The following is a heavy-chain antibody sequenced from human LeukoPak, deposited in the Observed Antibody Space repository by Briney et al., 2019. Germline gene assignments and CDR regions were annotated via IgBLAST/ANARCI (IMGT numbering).Heavy chain of an antibody. CDR3: ARSIPKYYYGSGTPRGWFDP. CDR2: INHSGST. Sequence: SETLSLTCAVYGGSFSGYYWSWIRQPPGKGLEWNEEINHSGSTNYNPSLKSRVTISVDTSKNQFSLKLSSVTAADTAVYYCARSIPKYYYGSGTPRGWFDPWGQGTLVTVSS. CDR1: GGSFSGYY. D-gene: IGHD3-10*01. V-gene: IGHV4-34*01. J-gene: IGHJ5*02.